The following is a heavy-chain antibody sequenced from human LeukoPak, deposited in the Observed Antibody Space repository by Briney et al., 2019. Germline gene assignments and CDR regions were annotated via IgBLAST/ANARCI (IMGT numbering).Heavy chain of an antibody. CDR2: IKSKTDGGTT. Sequence: GGSLRLSCAASGFTFSNAWMSWVRQAPGKGLEWVGRIKSKTDGGTTDYAAPVKGRFTISRDESKNTLYLQMNSLKTEDTAVYYCTSRAYYYDSSGYYPYYFDYWGQGTLVTVSS. D-gene: IGHD3-22*01. CDR1: GFTFSNAW. V-gene: IGHV3-15*01. J-gene: IGHJ4*02. CDR3: TSRAYYYDSSGYYPYYFDY.